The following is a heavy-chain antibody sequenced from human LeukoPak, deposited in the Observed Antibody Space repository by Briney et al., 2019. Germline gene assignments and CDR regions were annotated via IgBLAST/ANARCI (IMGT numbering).Heavy chain of an antibody. CDR2: ISSSSSYI. J-gene: IGHJ4*02. D-gene: IGHD2-15*01. CDR3: ARRLGYCSGGSCYAGTFDY. V-gene: IGHV3-21*01. Sequence: PGGSLRLSCAASGFTFSSYSMNWVRQAPGKGLEWVSSISSSSSYIYYADSVKGRFTISRDNAKNSLYLQMNSLRAEDTAVYYCARRLGYCSGGSCYAGTFDYWGQGTLVTVSS. CDR1: GFTFSSYS.